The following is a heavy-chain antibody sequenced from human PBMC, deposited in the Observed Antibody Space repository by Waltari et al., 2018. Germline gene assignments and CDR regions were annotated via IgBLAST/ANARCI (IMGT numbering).Heavy chain of an antibody. CDR1: GGSISSHY. V-gene: IGHV4-59*03. CDR3: AVVGSYDGSGSYYPYYYYGMDV. D-gene: IGHD3-10*01. CDR2: INYSGST. Sequence: QMQLQESGPGLVKPSDTLSLTCTVSGGSISSHYWSWIRPPPVKGLESIGYINYSGSTDDHPRRMFGVTLSVDTDKHPFSLKRGSVADGDTGVDYCAVVGSYDGSGSYYPYYYYGMDVWGQGTTVTVSS. J-gene: IGHJ6*02.